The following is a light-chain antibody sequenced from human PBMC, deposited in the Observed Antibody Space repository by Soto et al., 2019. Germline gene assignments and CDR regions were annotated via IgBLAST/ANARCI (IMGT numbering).Light chain of an antibody. CDR3: SSYAGRNNVI. J-gene: IGLJ2*01. CDR1: SSAVGDYNY. Sequence: QSALPQPPSASGSPGQSVPISCPGPSSAVGDYNYVSWYQQHPGKAPKLMIYEVTKRPSGVPDRFSGSKSGNTASLTVSGLRAEDEADYFCSSYAGRNNVIFGGGTKLTVL. V-gene: IGLV2-8*01. CDR2: EVT.